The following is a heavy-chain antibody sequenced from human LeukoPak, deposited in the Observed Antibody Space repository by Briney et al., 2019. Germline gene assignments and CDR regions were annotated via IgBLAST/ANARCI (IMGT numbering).Heavy chain of an antibody. D-gene: IGHD6-13*01. V-gene: IGHV1-3*01. CDR3: ARAPRIAAAGSSRNWYFDL. Sequence: ASVKVSCKASGYTFTSYDINWVRQATGQGLEWMGWINAGNGNTKYSQKFQGRVTITRDTSASTAYMELSSLRSEDTAVYYCARAPRIAAAGSSRNWYFDLWGRGTLVTVSS. CDR2: INAGNGNT. J-gene: IGHJ2*01. CDR1: GYTFTSYD.